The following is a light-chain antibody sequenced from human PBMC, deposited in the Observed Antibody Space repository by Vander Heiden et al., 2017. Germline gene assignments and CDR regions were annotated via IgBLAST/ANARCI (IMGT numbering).Light chain of an antibody. CDR1: QSVSSN. CDR2: GAS. CDR3: QQYNNWPPYT. J-gene: IGKJ2*01. V-gene: IGKV3-15*01. Sequence: DIVMPQSPATLSVSPGERATLSCRASQSVSSNLAWYQQKPGRAPRLLIYGASTRATGIPARFSGSGSGTKFTLTISSLQSEDFAVYYCQQYNNWPPYTFGQGTKLEIK.